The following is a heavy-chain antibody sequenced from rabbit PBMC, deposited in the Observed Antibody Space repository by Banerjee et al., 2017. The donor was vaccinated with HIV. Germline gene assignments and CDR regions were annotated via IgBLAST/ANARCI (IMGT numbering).Heavy chain of an antibody. Sequence: QSLEESGGGLVQPEGSLTLTCTASGFSFSSNYYMCWVRQAPGKGLEWIACIYTGSGSTYYASWAKGRFTISKTSSTTVTLQMTSLTVADTATYFCARAGYAGYAYAFYYGMDLWGPGTL. D-gene: IGHD6-1*01. CDR1: GFSFSSNYY. CDR2: IYTGSGST. J-gene: IGHJ6*01. V-gene: IGHV1S40*01. CDR3: ARAGYAGYAYAFYYGMDL.